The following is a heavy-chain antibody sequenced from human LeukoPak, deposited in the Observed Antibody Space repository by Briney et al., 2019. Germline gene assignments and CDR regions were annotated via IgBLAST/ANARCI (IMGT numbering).Heavy chain of an antibody. CDR1: GFTFSSYW. CDR3: ARDSRDSSGSNWFDP. J-gene: IGHJ5*02. CDR2: IKQDGSEK. V-gene: IGHV3-7*03. D-gene: IGHD3-22*01. Sequence: GGSLRLSCAASGFTFSSYWMSWVRQAPRKGLEWVANIKQDGSEKYYVDSVKGRFTISRDNAKNSLYLQMNSLRAEDTAVYYCARDSRDSSGSNWFDPWGQGTLVTVSS.